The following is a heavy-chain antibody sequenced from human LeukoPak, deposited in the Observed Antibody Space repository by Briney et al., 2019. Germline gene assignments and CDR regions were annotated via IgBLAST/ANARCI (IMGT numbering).Heavy chain of an antibody. D-gene: IGHD1-7*01. V-gene: IGHV4-34*01. J-gene: IGHJ6*03. CDR1: GGSFSNCY. Sequence: ASESLSLTCAVYGGSFSNCYWSWIRQTPGKGMEWIGEINDSGRTNYNPSLMSRVTVSVDTSKNQFSLRLTSVTATDTAVYYCARRWNYGRNYYIDVWGKGAAVSVSS. CDR2: INDSGRT. CDR3: ARRWNYGRNYYIDV.